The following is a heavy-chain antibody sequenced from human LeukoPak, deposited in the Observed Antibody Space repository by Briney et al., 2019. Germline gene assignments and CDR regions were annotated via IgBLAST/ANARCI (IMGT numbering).Heavy chain of an antibody. CDR2: ISYIGST. J-gene: IGHJ3*02. CDR1: GGSIGSHY. CDR3: ARDPTTETKGLHI. D-gene: IGHD4-17*01. V-gene: IGHV4-59*11. Sequence: SETLSLTCSVSGGSIGSHYWTWIRRPPGKGLEWIGYISYIGSTNYNPSLKSRVTISINTSKIQFSLKLSSVTAADTAVYYCARDPTTETKGLHIWGQGTLVTVSS.